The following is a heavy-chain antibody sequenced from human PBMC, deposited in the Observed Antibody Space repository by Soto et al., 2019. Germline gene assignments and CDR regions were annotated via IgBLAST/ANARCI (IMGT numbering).Heavy chain of an antibody. CDR3: TTDFYDPAPFDP. V-gene: IGHV3-15*01. J-gene: IGHJ5*02. Sequence: GRSLRLSCAAAGFTLSNAWMSWVRQAPGEVLEWVGRIKSKTDGGTTDYAAPVKGRFTISRDDSKNTLYLQMNSLKTEDTAVYYCTTDFYDPAPFDPWGQGTLVTVSS. CDR1: GFTLSNAW. D-gene: IGHD3-3*01. CDR2: IKSKTDGGTT.